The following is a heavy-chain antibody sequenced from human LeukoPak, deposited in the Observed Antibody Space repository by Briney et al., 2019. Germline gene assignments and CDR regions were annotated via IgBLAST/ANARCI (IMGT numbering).Heavy chain of an antibody. CDR2: ISSSGSTI. CDR3: VKDLIMGAAGVYFDY. CDR1: GFTFSSYE. Sequence: GGSLRLSCAASGFTFSSYEMNWVRQAPGKGLEWVSYISSSGSTIYYADSVKGRFTISRDNSRNTVNLQMNSPRAEDTAVYYCVKDLIMGAAGVYFDYWGQGALVTVSS. V-gene: IGHV3-48*03. J-gene: IGHJ4*02. D-gene: IGHD1-26*01.